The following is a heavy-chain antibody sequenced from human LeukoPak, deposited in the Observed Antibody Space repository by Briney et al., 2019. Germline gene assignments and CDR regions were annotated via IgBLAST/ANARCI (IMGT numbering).Heavy chain of an antibody. V-gene: IGHV3-23*01. Sequence: GGSLRLSCAASGFTFSSYAMSWVRQAPGSGLEGVSTIRAGGDSTNYADSVKGRFTISRDDTKNTLFLQMNGLRAEDTAVYYCAKRTDYSNNWYSFDYWGQGTLVTVSS. CDR3: AKRTDYSNNWYSFDY. J-gene: IGHJ4*02. CDR2: IRAGGDST. CDR1: GFTFSSYA. D-gene: IGHD6-13*01.